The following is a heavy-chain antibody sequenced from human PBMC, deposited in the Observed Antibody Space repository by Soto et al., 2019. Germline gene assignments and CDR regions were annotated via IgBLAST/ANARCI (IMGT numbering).Heavy chain of an antibody. CDR1: GFSFDDYA. D-gene: IGHD2-15*01. Sequence: VQLVESGGGLVQPGRSLRLSCTASGFSFDDYAMHWVRQAPGKGLEWVSGISWNSNSIGYGDSVKGRFTVSRDNAKNSLYLQMNSLRGEDTALYYCARMSLIGFDSWGQGTLVTVSS. V-gene: IGHV3-9*01. J-gene: IGHJ4*02. CDR3: ARMSLIGFDS. CDR2: ISWNSNSI.